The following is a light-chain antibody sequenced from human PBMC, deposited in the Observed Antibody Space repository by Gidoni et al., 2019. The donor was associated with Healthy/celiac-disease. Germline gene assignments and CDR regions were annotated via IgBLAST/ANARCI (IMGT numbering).Light chain of an antibody. V-gene: IGKV1-39*01. CDR1: QSISSY. Sequence: DIHMTPSPSSLSASLGDRVTITCRASQSISSYLNWYQQKPGKAPKLLIYAASSLQSGVPSRFSGSGSGTDFTLTISSLQPEDFATYYCQQSYSTPFTFXPXTKVDIK. J-gene: IGKJ3*01. CDR2: AAS. CDR3: QQSYSTPFT.